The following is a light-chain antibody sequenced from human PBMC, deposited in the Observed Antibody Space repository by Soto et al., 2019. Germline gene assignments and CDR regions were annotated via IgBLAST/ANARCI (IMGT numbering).Light chain of an antibody. CDR1: SSDVGTYNY. J-gene: IGLJ3*02. Sequence: QSALTQPPSASGSPGQSVTISCTGTSSDVGTYNYVSWYQQHPGKAPKLMIYEVSQWPSGVPDRFSGSKSGNTASLIVSGLQAEDEADYYCSSYAGSNKLVFGGGTKLTVL. CDR2: EVS. CDR3: SSYAGSNKLV. V-gene: IGLV2-8*01.